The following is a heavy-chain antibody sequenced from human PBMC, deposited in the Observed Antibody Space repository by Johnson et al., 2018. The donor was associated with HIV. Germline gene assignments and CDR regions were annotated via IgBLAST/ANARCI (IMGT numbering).Heavy chain of an antibody. J-gene: IGHJ3*02. D-gene: IGHD3-3*01. Sequence: QVHLVESGGGVVQPGRSLRLSCAVSGFTFSSYGMHWVRRAPGKGLEWVAVISYDGSNKYYADSVKGRFTISRDNSKNTLYLQMNSLRAEDTAVYYCANDFWSGSGIWGQGTMVTVSS. CDR1: GFTFSSYG. V-gene: IGHV3-30*18. CDR2: ISYDGSNK. CDR3: ANDFWSGSGI.